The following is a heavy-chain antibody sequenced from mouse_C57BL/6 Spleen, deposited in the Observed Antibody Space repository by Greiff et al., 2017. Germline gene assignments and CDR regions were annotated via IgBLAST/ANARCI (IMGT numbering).Heavy chain of an antibody. CDR2: IYPSDSET. J-gene: IGHJ1*03. CDR3: ARGDDYDVGAYWYFDV. Sequence: QVQLQQPGAELVRPGSSVKLSCKASGYTFTSYWMDWVKQRPGQGLEWIGNIYPSDSETHYNQKFKDKATLTVDKSSSTAYMQLSSLPSEDSAVYYCARGDDYDVGAYWYFDVWGTGTTVTVSS. D-gene: IGHD2-4*01. CDR1: GYTFTSYW. V-gene: IGHV1-61*01.